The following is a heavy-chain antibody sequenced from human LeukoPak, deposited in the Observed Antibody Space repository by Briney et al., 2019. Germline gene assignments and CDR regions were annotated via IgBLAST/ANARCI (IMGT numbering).Heavy chain of an antibody. V-gene: IGHV3-15*01. CDR3: TTFND. J-gene: IGHJ4*02. CDR1: GFAFSNAY. D-gene: IGHD2-8*01. Sequence: GGSLRLSCAASGFAFSNAYMNWVRQAPGKGLEWVGRIKSKPDGGATDYVATIEGRFTISRDDSENTLYLQMNSLKIEDTGVYYCTTFNDWGQGTLVTASS. CDR2: IKSKPDGGAT.